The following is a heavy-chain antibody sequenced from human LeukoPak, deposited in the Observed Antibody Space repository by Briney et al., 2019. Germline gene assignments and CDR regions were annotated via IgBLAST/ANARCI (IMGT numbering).Heavy chain of an antibody. CDR3: VRGGYIYGSDY. CDR1: GYTSTGYY. J-gene: IGHJ4*02. V-gene: IGHV1-2*02. Sequence: ASVKVSCKASGYTSTGYYMNWVRQAPGQGLEWMGWINPNSGGTNYAQKFQGRVTMTRDTSISTAYMELSRLRSNDTAVYYCVRGGYIYGSDYWGQGTLVTVSS. D-gene: IGHD5-18*01. CDR2: INPNSGGT.